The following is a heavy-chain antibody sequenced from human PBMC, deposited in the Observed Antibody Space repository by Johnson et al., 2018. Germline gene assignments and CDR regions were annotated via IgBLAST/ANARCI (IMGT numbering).Heavy chain of an antibody. J-gene: IGHJ6*03. CDR3: AKTVRSQGPDCYYYHMDV. D-gene: IGHD3-10*01. V-gene: IGHV1-69*09. CDR1: GGTLSSYT. CDR2: IIHLLSIT. Sequence: QVQLVESGAEVKKPGSSVKVSCKASGGTLSSYTITWVRQAAGQGLEWMGRIIHLLSITTYAQKFQGRVTITADTSTNTAYMDLSSLTSEDTAVYYCAKTVRSQGPDCYYYHMDVWGKGTTVTVSS.